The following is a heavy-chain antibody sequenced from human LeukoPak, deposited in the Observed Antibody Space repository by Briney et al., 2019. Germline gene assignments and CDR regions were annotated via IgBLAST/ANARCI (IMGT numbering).Heavy chain of an antibody. V-gene: IGHV3-9*01. CDR1: GFTFDDYA. CDR2: ISWNSGSI. Sequence: PTGRSLRLSCAASGFTFDDYAMPWVRQAPGEGLEWVSGISWNSGSIGYADSVKGRFTISRDNAKNSLYLQMNSLRAEDTALYYCAKSGFYYDSSGYYYAHWGQGTLVTVSS. D-gene: IGHD3-22*01. CDR3: AKSGFYYDSSGYYYAH. J-gene: IGHJ4*02.